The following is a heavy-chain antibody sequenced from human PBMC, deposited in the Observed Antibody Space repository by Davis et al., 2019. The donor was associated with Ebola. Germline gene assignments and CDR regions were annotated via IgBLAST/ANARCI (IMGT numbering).Heavy chain of an antibody. CDR1: GFTFSSYW. V-gene: IGHV3-74*01. Sequence: PGGSLRLSCAASGFTFSSYWMHWVRQAPGKGLVWVSRINSDGSSTSYADSVKGRFTISRDNSKNTLYLQMNSLRAEDTAVYYCAKERVSDYGMDVWGQGTTVTVSS. D-gene: IGHD6-13*01. J-gene: IGHJ6*02. CDR3: AKERVSDYGMDV. CDR2: INSDGSST.